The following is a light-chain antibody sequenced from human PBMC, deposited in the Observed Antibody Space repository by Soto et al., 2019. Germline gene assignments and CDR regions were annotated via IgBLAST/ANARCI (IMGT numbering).Light chain of an antibody. CDR3: SSHTSGSTRV. CDR2: EVT. Sequence: QAVLTQPASVSGSPGQSIAISCTGTSSDVGGYDYVSWYQQQPDKAPKLMIYEVTKRPSGVSNRFSGSKSGNTASLTISGLQAEDVADYYCSSHTSGSTRVFGTGTKLTVL. CDR1: SSDVGGYDY. J-gene: IGLJ1*01. V-gene: IGLV2-14*01.